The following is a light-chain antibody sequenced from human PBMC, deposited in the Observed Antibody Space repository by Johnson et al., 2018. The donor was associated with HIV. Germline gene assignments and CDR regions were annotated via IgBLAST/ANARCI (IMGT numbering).Light chain of an antibody. CDR2: ENN. V-gene: IGLV1-51*02. J-gene: IGLJ1*01. CDR3: GIWDASLSPLYV. Sequence: QSILTQPPSVSAAPGQKVTISCSGSSSDMGNYAVSWYQQLPGTAPKLLIYENNKRPSGIPDRFSGSKSGATATLGITGLQTGDEADYYCGIWDASLSPLYVFGTGTTITVL. CDR1: SSDMGNYA.